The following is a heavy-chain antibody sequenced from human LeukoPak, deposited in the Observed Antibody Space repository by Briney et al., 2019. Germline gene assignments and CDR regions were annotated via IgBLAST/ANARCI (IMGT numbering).Heavy chain of an antibody. J-gene: IGHJ6*02. V-gene: IGHV3-7*03. CDR2: INHDGSEK. CDR1: GFRLSDYW. D-gene: IGHD2-8*01. CDR3: ARCSNAVCTLGMDV. Sequence: QSGGSLRLSCAAPGFRLSDYWMSWVSQAPGKGLEWVTNINHDGSEKYYVDSARGRFTISRDNAKHSLYLEMNSLRAEDTAVYYCARCSNAVCTLGMDVWGQGTTVTVSS.